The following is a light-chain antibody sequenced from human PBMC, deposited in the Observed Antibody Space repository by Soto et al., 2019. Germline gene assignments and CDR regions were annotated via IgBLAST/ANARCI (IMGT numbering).Light chain of an antibody. Sequence: ERVMAQSPATLSVSPGERATLYCRASQSVSCHLAWYQQKPGQPPRLLIYGASTRSTGIPARFSGSGSGTEFTLTISSLQSEDFAVYYCQQYNNWPITFGQGTRPEI. CDR2: GAS. CDR3: QQYNNWPIT. J-gene: IGKJ5*01. V-gene: IGKV3-15*01. CDR1: QSVSCH.